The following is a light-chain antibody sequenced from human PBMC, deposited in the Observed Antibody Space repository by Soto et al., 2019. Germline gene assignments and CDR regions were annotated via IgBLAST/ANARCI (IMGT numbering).Light chain of an antibody. CDR2: NAS. Sequence: IQLTQSPPSLSASVGDTVTVTCRASQTISTYLLWYHQKPGRAPNLLIYNASTLHSGVPSKFSGSGSGTDFTLTISGLQPEDFATYHCQQTYSDISFGGGTKVDIK. J-gene: IGKJ4*01. V-gene: IGKV1-39*01. CDR1: QTISTY. CDR3: QQTYSDIS.